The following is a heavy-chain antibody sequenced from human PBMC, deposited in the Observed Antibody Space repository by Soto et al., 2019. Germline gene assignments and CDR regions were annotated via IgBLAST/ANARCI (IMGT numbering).Heavy chain of an antibody. V-gene: IGHV3-23*01. CDR3: AKRGGYDYVWKSYRPDY. D-gene: IGHD3-16*02. J-gene: IGHJ4*02. CDR1: GFTFSSFA. CDR2: LSGSGGDT. Sequence: PGGSLRLSCVASGFTFSSFAMSWVRQAPGKGLEWVSTLSGSGGDTYYASSVNGRSTISRDKSKNTLYLQMDRLRVEDTAVYYCAKRGGYDYVWKSYRPDYWGQGTRVTVSS.